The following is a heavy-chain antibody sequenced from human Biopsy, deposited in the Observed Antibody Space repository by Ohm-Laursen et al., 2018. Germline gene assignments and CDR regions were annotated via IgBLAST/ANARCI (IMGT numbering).Heavy chain of an antibody. D-gene: IGHD3-16*02. CDR2: IYDNGDT. CDR3: TRVRTFGGVIGGYYFDS. J-gene: IGHJ4*02. V-gene: IGHV4-31*01. Sequence: TLSLTCSVSGGSINSGGHFWGWVRQSPGKGLEWIGYIYDNGDTHYNPSLMSLVSIPADTSKNQVSLRLNSVTAADTAVYYCTRVRTFGGVIGGYYFDSWGQGILVTVSS. CDR1: GGSINSGGHF.